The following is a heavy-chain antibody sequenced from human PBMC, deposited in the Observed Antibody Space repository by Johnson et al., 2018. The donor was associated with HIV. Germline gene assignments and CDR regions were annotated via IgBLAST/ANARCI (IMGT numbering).Heavy chain of an antibody. Sequence: QMQLVESGGGVVQPGRSLRLSCAASGFSFSNYAMDWVRQAPGNGLEWVAFVSSDGNNKNYADSVKGRFTISRDNSKNPVYLQMNSLRPAATAIYYCAKDLGGSKDDGWATDYDDWWGGYPVPDPRAVVGAFDVWGQGTMVTVSS. D-gene: IGHD3/OR15-3a*01. J-gene: IGHJ3*01. V-gene: IGHV3-30*18. CDR3: AKDLGGSKDDGWATDYDDWWGGYPVPDPRAVVGAFDV. CDR2: VSSDGNNK. CDR1: GFSFSNYA.